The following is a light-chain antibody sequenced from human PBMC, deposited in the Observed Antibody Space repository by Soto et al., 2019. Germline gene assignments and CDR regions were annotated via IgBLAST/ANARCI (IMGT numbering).Light chain of an antibody. CDR2: EVS. Sequence: QSALTQPPSVSGSPGQSITISCTGTSSDVGGYNYVAWYQQHPGKAPKFMIYEVSNRPSGVSTRFSGSKSGNTASLTISGLQAEDEADYYCSSYTSSSPYVFGTGTKLTVL. J-gene: IGLJ1*01. V-gene: IGLV2-14*01. CDR1: SSDVGGYNY. CDR3: SSYTSSSPYV.